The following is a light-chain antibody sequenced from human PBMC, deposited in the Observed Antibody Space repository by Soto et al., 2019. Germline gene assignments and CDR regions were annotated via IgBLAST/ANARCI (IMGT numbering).Light chain of an antibody. V-gene: IGKV1-5*01. Sequence: DIQMTQSPSSLSASVGDRVSITCRASQSISTWLAWYQQQPGGAPRLLIYDASSLQSGVPSRFSGNGSGTEFTLTISSLQPDDFSSYYCQHYYNYPWTFGQGPKV. CDR2: DAS. CDR3: QHYYNYPWT. CDR1: QSISTW. J-gene: IGKJ1*01.